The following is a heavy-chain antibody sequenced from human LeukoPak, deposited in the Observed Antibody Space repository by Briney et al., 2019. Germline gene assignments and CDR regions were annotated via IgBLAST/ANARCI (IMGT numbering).Heavy chain of an antibody. CDR1: GFTFSSYN. V-gene: IGHV3-21*01. D-gene: IGHD3/OR15-3a*01. CDR3: ARGRWTPVDY. CDR2: ITSSSSYT. J-gene: IGHJ4*02. Sequence: GGSLRLSCAASGFTFSSYNMNWVRQAPGKGLEWVSSITSSSSYTYYADSVRGRFTISRDNAKNSLYLQMNSLRAEDTAVYYCARGRWTPVDYWGQGTLVTVSS.